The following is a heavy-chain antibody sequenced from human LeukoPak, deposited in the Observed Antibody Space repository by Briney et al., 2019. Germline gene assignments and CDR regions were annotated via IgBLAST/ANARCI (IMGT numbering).Heavy chain of an antibody. CDR3: AREPGSGWYA. CDR1: GFIFNTFW. D-gene: IGHD6-19*01. CDR2: ISSSSSYI. Sequence: GGSLRLSCAASGFIFNTFWMNWVRQAPGRGLEWVSSISSSSSYIYYADSVKGRFTISRDNAKNSLYLQMNSLRAEDTAVYYCAREPGSGWYAWGQGTLVTVSS. V-gene: IGHV3-21*01. J-gene: IGHJ4*02.